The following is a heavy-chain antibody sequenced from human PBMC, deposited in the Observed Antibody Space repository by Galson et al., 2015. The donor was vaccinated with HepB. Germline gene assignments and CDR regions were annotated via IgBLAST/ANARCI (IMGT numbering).Heavy chain of an antibody. CDR1: GFTFSSYA. Sequence: SLRLSCAASGFTFSSYAMHWVRQAPGKGLEWVAVISYDGSNKYYADSVKGRFTISRDNSKNTLYLQMNSLRAEDTAVYYCARSGLAYYDSSGYYGDWYFDLWGRGTLVTVSS. CDR2: ISYDGSNK. J-gene: IGHJ2*01. CDR3: ARSGLAYYDSSGYYGDWYFDL. V-gene: IGHV3-30*04. D-gene: IGHD3-22*01.